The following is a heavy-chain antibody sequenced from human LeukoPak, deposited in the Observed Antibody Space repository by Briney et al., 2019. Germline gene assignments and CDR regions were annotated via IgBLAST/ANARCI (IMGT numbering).Heavy chain of an antibody. CDR1: GVTVRGND. V-gene: IGHV3-66*01. Sequence: GGSLRLSCAASGVTVRGNDMSWGRNAQGKALDLVSVIYSAGTTYYADSVQGRFTISRDSSKNTLDFQLNSLRDEDTAVYYCAKDGAYSSSWYRKRDGMDVWGQGTTVTVSS. CDR2: IYSAGTT. J-gene: IGHJ6*02. CDR3: AKDGAYSSSWYRKRDGMDV. D-gene: IGHD6-13*01.